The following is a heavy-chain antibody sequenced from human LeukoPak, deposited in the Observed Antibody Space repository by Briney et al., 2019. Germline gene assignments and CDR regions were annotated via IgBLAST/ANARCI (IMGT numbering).Heavy chain of an antibody. Sequence: GGSLRLSSAASGFSFDDYAMCWVRQAPGEGLEWVSRIRWNSGSIGYADSVKGRFTISRDNAKSSLYLQMNSLRAEDTALYYCAKENSGYDWDYFYYMDVWGKGTTVTVSS. D-gene: IGHD5-12*01. CDR1: GFSFDDYA. V-gene: IGHV3-9*01. J-gene: IGHJ6*03. CDR2: IRWNSGSI. CDR3: AKENSGYDWDYFYYMDV.